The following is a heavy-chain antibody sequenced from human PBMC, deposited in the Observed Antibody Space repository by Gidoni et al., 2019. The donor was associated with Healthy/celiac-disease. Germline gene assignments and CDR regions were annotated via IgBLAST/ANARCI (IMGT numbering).Heavy chain of an antibody. Sequence: QLQLVQSGAEVQKPGSSVMVSCKASGGTFSSYAISWVRQAPGQGLEGMGWIIPIFGTANYAQKFQGRVTITADDATSPAYMELSSLSSEDTAVYYCASHYYDSSVYYEVYGFDPWGQGTLVTVSS. J-gene: IGHJ5*02. CDR1: GGTFSSYA. CDR3: ASHYYDSSVYYEVYGFDP. V-gene: IGHV1-69*01. CDR2: IIPIFGTA. D-gene: IGHD3-22*01.